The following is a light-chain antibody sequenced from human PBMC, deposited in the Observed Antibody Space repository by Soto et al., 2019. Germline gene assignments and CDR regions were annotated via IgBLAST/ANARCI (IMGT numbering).Light chain of an antibody. CDR1: QSVSSSY. CDR3: QQYGNSPIT. Sequence: EIVLTQSPGTLSLSPGERATLSCRASQSVSSSYLGWYQQKPGQAPRLLIYDASSRATGIPDRFSGSGSGTDFALTISRLEPEDFAVYYCQQYGNSPITFGQGTLPEIK. V-gene: IGKV3-20*01. CDR2: DAS. J-gene: IGKJ5*01.